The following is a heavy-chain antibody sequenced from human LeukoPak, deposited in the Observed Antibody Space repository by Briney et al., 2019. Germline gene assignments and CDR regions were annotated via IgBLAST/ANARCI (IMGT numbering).Heavy chain of an antibody. Sequence: SETLSLTCTVPGGSISSYYWSWIRQPPGKGLEWIGYIYYSGSTNYNPSLKSRVTISVDTSKNQFSLKLSSVTAADTAVYYCARASKNGDYLFGKYFDYWGQGTLVTVSS. J-gene: IGHJ4*02. CDR1: GGSISSYY. V-gene: IGHV4-59*12. CDR2: IYYSGST. D-gene: IGHD4-17*01. CDR3: ARASKNGDYLFGKYFDY.